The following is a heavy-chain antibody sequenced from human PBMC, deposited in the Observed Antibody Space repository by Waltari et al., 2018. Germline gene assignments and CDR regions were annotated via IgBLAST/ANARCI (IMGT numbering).Heavy chain of an antibody. Sequence: QVQLVQSGAEVKKTGASVKVSCKTSGYTFTSYDITWVRQAPGQGPEWMGWVNPNSGNTGFAQKFQDRLTMTTNTSVRTAYMELSSLRSDDTAIYYCARGAAPGKGAHWFDPWGQGTLVTVSS. D-gene: IGHD6-13*01. CDR1: GYTFTSYD. CDR3: ARGAAPGKGAHWFDP. J-gene: IGHJ5*02. V-gene: IGHV1-8*01. CDR2: VNPNSGNT.